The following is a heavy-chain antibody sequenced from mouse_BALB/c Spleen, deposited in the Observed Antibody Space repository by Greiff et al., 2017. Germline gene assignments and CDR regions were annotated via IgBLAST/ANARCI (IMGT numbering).Heavy chain of an antibody. D-gene: IGHD1-2*01. CDR3: AIHYYGPFDY. CDR2: INPYNDGT. Sequence: VQLKESGPELAKPGASVKMSCKASGYTFTSYVMHWVKQKPGQGLEWIGYINPYNDGTKYNEKFKGKATLTSDKSSSTAYMELSSLTSEDSAVYYRAIHYYGPFDYWGQGTTLTVSS. J-gene: IGHJ2*01. V-gene: IGHV1-14*01. CDR1: GYTFTSYV.